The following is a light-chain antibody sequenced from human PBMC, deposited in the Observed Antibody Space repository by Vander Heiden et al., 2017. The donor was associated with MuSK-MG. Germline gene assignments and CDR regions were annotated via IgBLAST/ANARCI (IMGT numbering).Light chain of an antibody. V-gene: IGLV3-25*03. J-gene: IGLJ3*02. CDR2: KDN. CDR1: ALPKQY. Sequence: VSLGQTARITCSGDALPKQYAYRYQQKPGQAPVLVIYKDNERPSGIPERFSGSSSETTVTLTISGVQAEDEADYYCHSADGSCDYRVFGGGTKLTVL. CDR3: HSADGSCDYRV.